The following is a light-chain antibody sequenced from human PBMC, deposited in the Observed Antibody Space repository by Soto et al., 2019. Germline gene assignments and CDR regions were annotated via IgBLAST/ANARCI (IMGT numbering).Light chain of an antibody. J-gene: IGKJ2*01. CDR2: GAS. CDR3: QQYGSSAPHT. CDR1: QSVSSSY. Sequence: EIALTQSPGTLSLSPGERATLSCRASQSVSSSYLAWYQQKPGQAPRLLIYGASSRATGIPDRFSRSGSGTDFTLSISRPEPEDFAVCFFQQYGSSAPHTFGQGTKVQIK. V-gene: IGKV3-20*01.